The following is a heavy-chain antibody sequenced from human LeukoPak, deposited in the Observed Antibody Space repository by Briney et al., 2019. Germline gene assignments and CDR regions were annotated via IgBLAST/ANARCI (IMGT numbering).Heavy chain of an antibody. CDR2: IKQDGSEK. Sequence: GGSLRLSSAVSGFTFSSYWMSWVRQAPGKGLEWVSNIKQDGSEKYYVDSVKGRFTISRDNSKNMVYLQMNSLRAEDTAVYYCTRDIGDDYWDYWGQGTLVTVSS. CDR3: TRDIGDDYWDY. D-gene: IGHD1-26*01. V-gene: IGHV3-7*03. CDR1: GFTFSSYW. J-gene: IGHJ4*02.